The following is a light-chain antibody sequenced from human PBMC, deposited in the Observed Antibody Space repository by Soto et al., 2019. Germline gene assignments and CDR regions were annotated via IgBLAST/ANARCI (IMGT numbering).Light chain of an antibody. V-gene: IGKV3-20*01. CDR3: QQYNNWPRT. CDR2: GAS. Sequence: EIVLTQSPGTLSLSPCERATLSCSASQSVSSSYLAWYQQKPGQAPRLLIYGASSRATGIPDRFSGSGSGTDFTLTISSLQSEDFAVYYCQQYNNWPRTFGQGAKVDIK. J-gene: IGKJ1*01. CDR1: QSVSSSY.